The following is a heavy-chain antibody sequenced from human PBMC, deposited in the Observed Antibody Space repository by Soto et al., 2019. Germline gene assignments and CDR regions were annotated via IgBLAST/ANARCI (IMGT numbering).Heavy chain of an antibody. Sequence: PSETLSLTCTVSGGSVSSGSYYWSWVRQPPGKGLEWIGYIYYSGSTNYNPSLKSRVTISVDTSKNQFSLKLSSVTAADTAVYCCARKRRYFSWFDPWGQGTLVTVSS. D-gene: IGHD3-9*01. J-gene: IGHJ5*02. CDR2: IYYSGST. V-gene: IGHV4-61*01. CDR1: GGSVSSGSYY. CDR3: ARKRRYFSWFDP.